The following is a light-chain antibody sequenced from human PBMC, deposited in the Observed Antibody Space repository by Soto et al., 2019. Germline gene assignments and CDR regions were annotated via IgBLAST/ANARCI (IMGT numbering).Light chain of an antibody. V-gene: IGLV2-14*01. CDR1: SSDIGAYDY. CDR3: SSYTTSTSFIL. CDR2: EVS. Sequence: QSVLTQPASLSGSPGQSITVSCTGTSSDIGAYDYVSWFQQHPGKAPKAMIYEVSSRPSGVSNRFSGSKSGNTASLTISGLQAEDEAYYYCSSYTTSTSFILFGGGTKVTVL. J-gene: IGLJ2*01.